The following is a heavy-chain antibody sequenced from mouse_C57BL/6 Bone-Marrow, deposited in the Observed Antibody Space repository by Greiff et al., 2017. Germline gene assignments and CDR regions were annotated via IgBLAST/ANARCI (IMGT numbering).Heavy chain of an antibody. D-gene: IGHD1-1*01. Sequence: VQLQQPGAELVKPGASVKLSCKASGYTFTSYWMHWVKQRPGQGLEWIGMIHPNSGSTNYNEKFKSKATLTVDKSSSTAYMQLSSLTSEDSAVYYCARCYYGSSLFAYWCQGTLVTVSA. CDR3: ARCYYGSSLFAY. CDR1: GYTFTSYW. CDR2: IHPNSGST. V-gene: IGHV1-64*01. J-gene: IGHJ3*01.